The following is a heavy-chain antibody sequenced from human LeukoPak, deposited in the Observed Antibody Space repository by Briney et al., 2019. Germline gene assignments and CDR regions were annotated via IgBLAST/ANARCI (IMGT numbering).Heavy chain of an antibody. V-gene: IGHV3-21*01. D-gene: IGHD3-22*01. CDR3: AKAYYDSSGYSYYFDY. CDR1: GFTFSDHY. J-gene: IGHJ4*02. Sequence: GGSLRLSCAASGFTFSDHYMDWVRQAPGKGLEWVSSISGSSSYMFYADSVKGRFTISRDNAKNSLYLQMNSLRAEDTAVYYCAKAYYDSSGYSYYFDYWGQGTLVTVSS. CDR2: ISGSSSYM.